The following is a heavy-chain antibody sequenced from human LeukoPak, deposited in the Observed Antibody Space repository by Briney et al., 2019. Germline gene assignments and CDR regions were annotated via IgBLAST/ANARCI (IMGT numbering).Heavy chain of an antibody. CDR2: IYYSGST. CDR3: ARNWNDLNFDY. Sequence: SETLSLTCTVSGGSISSSSYYWGWMRPPPGKGLEWIGSIYYSGSTYYNPSLKSRVTISVDTSKNQFSLKLSSVTAADTAVYYCARNWNDLNFDYWGQGTLVTVSS. J-gene: IGHJ4*02. CDR1: GGSISSSSYY. V-gene: IGHV4-39*01. D-gene: IGHD1-1*01.